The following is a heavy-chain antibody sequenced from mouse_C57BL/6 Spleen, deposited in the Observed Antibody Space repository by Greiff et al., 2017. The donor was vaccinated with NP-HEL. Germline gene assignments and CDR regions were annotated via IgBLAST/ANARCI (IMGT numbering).Heavy chain of an antibody. Sequence: QVQLQQPGAELVKPGASVKLSCKASGYTFTSYWMQWVKQRPGQGLAWIGEIAPSASYTNYNQKLKGKATLTVDTSSSTASMQISSLSSEDSSVYDCARKYGNPSWFAYWGQGTLVTVSA. CDR3: ARKYGNPSWFAY. D-gene: IGHD2-10*02. CDR2: IAPSASYT. V-gene: IGHV1-50*01. CDR1: GYTFTSYW. J-gene: IGHJ3*01.